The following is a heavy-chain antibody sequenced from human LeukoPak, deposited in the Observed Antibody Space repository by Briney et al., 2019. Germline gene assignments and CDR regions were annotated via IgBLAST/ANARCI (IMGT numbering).Heavy chain of an antibody. V-gene: IGHV1-69*13. D-gene: IGHD1-26*01. Sequence: ASVKVSCKASGYTFTSYGISWVRQAPGQGLEWMGAIIPIFGTANYAQKFQGRVTITADESTSTAYMELSSLRSEDTAVYYCARERHHPGKELRPDAFDIWGQGTMVTVSS. CDR2: IIPIFGTA. CDR3: ARERHHPGKELRPDAFDI. J-gene: IGHJ3*02. CDR1: GYTFTSYG.